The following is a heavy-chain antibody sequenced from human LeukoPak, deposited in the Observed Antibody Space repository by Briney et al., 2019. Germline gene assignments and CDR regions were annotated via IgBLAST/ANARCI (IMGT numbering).Heavy chain of an antibody. CDR2: ISAYNGNT. Sequence: GASVKVSCKASGYTFTSYGISWVRQAPGQGLEWMGWISAYNGNTNYAQKLQGRVTMTTDTSTSTAYMELRSLRSGDTAVYYCARDWYCSGGSCYDCFDPWGQGTLLTVSS. CDR1: GYTFTSYG. D-gene: IGHD2-15*01. V-gene: IGHV1-18*01. CDR3: ARDWYCSGGSCYDCFDP. J-gene: IGHJ5*02.